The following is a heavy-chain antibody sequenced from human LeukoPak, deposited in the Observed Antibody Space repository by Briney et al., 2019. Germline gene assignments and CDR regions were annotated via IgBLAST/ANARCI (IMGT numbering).Heavy chain of an antibody. CDR2: IRYDGSNK. D-gene: IGHD2-2*01. CDR3: AKDQPHRVVPAATGVFDY. J-gene: IGHJ4*02. CDR1: GFTFSSYG. Sequence: GGSLRLSCAASGFTFSSYGMHWVRQAPGKGLEWVAFIRYDGSNKYYADSVKGRFTISRDNSKNTLYLQMNSLRAEDTAVYYCAKDQPHRVVPAATGVFDYWGQGTLVTVSS. V-gene: IGHV3-30*02.